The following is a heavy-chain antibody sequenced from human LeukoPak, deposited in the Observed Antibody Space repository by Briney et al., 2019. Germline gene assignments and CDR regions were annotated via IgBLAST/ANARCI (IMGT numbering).Heavy chain of an antibody. CDR2: INHSGST. D-gene: IGHD1/OR15-1a*01. Sequence: PSETLSLTCAVYGGSFSGNYWSWIRQPPGKGLEWIGEINHSGSTNDNPSLKSRVTTSVDTSKNQFSLKLSSVTAADTAMYYCARTNSVFYYFDYWGQGTLVTVSS. V-gene: IGHV4-34*01. J-gene: IGHJ4*02. CDR1: GGSFSGNY. CDR3: ARTNSVFYYFDY.